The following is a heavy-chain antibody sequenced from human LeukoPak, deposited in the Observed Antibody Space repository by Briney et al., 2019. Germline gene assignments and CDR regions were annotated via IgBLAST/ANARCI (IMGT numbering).Heavy chain of an antibody. Sequence: GGSLRLSCAASGFTFSAYGMSWFRQAPGKGLEWVSTLSGSGGSTNYADSVKGRFTISRDNSKNTLYLQMYSLRAEDTAVYYCAKGRLVPAALLDYWGQGTLVTVSS. CDR1: GFTFSAYG. CDR2: LSGSGGST. V-gene: IGHV3-23*01. CDR3: AKGRLVPAALLDY. D-gene: IGHD2-2*01. J-gene: IGHJ4*02.